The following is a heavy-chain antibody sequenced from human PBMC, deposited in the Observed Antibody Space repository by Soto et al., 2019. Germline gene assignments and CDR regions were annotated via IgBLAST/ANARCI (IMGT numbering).Heavy chain of an antibody. Sequence: QTGGSLRLSCTAYRFTLGDYAMSWFRQAPGKGLEWVGFIRSKAYGGTTEYAASVKGRFTISRDDSKSIAYLQMNSLNTEDTAVYYCTSDGLGTVVTHPPWYFDLWGRGTLDPVSA. J-gene: IGHJ2*01. CDR1: RFTLGDYA. CDR2: IRSKAYGGTT. D-gene: IGHD2-21*02. V-gene: IGHV3-49*03. CDR3: TSDGLGTVVTHPPWYFDL.